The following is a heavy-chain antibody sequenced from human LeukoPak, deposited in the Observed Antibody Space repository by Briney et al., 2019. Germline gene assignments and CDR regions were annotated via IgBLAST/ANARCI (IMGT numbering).Heavy chain of an antibody. CDR1: GYTFSSYG. V-gene: IGHV1-18*01. CDR2: ISAYNGNT. Sequence: ASVKVSCKASGYTFSSYGISWVRQAPGQGLEWMGWISAYNGNTNYAQKLQGRVTMTTDTSTSTAYMELRSLRSDDTAVYYCARESAYGWMSAWDYWGQGTLVTVSS. J-gene: IGHJ4*02. CDR3: ARESAYGWMSAWDY. D-gene: IGHD3-10*01.